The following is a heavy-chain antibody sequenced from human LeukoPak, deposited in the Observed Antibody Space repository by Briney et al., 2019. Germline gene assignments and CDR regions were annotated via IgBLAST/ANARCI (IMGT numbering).Heavy chain of an antibody. Sequence: PSETLSLTCTVSGDSITSRSYYWGWIRQPPGKGLEWIGSIYYTGSTYYNPSLKSRVTISVDTSKNQFSLKLSSVTAADTAVYYCARDSWWTAAGYYYYMDVWGKGTTVTVSS. CDR3: ARDSWWTAAGYYYYMDV. J-gene: IGHJ6*03. CDR2: IYYTGST. CDR1: GDSITSRSYY. D-gene: IGHD6-13*01. V-gene: IGHV4-39*07.